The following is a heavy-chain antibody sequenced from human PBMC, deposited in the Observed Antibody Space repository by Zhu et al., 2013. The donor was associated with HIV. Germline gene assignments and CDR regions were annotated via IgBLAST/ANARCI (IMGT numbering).Heavy chain of an antibody. CDR1: GGTFSSYA. Sequence: QVQLVQSGAEVKKPGSSVKVSCKASGGTFSSYAISWVRQAPGQGLGWMGGIIPIFGTANYAQKFQGRVTITADESTSTAYMELSSLRSEDTAVYYCARALDDSSGYYYRGDYYYYYYMDVWGKGTTVTVSS. CDR2: IIPIFGTA. CDR3: ARALDDSSGYYYRGDYYYYYYMDV. D-gene: IGHD3-22*01. V-gene: IGHV1-69*01. J-gene: IGHJ6*03.